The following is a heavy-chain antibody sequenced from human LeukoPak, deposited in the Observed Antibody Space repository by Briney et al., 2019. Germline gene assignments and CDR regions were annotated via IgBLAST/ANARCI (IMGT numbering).Heavy chain of an antibody. CDR3: ARGNTLTGYSRY. CDR1: GFTFSSYA. J-gene: IGHJ4*02. D-gene: IGHD3-9*01. Sequence: GGSLRLSCAASGFTFSSYAMHWVRQPPGKGLEYVSGISSNGGSTYYANSVKGRFTISRDNSKNTVYLQMGSLRAEDMAVYYCARGNTLTGYSRYWRQGTLVTVSS. V-gene: IGHV3-64*01. CDR2: ISSNGGST.